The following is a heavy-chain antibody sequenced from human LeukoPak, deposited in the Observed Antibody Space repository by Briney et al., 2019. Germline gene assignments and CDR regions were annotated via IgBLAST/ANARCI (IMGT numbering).Heavy chain of an antibody. CDR2: INAGNGNT. CDR3: AREEWYIVVVPVLDP. CDR1: GYTFTSYA. D-gene: IGHD2-2*01. J-gene: IGHJ5*02. Sequence: PLASVKVSCKASGYTFTSYAMHWVRQAPGQRLEWMGWINAGNGNTKYSQKFQGRVTITRDTSASTAYMELSSLRSEDTAVYYCAREEWYIVVVPVLDPWGQGTLVTVSS. V-gene: IGHV1-3*01.